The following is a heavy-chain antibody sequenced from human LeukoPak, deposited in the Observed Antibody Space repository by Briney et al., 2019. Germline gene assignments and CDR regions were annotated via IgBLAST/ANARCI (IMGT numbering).Heavy chain of an antibody. J-gene: IGHJ3*02. CDR1: GGSISRYY. V-gene: IGHV4-59*12. D-gene: IGHD6-19*01. Sequence: SETLSLTCTVSGGSISRYYWSWIRQPPGKGLEWIGYIYYSGSTNYNPSLKSRVTISVDTSKNQFSLKLSSVTAADTAVYYCARARGGRWLDAFDIWGQGTMVTVSS. CDR2: IYYSGST. CDR3: ARARGGRWLDAFDI.